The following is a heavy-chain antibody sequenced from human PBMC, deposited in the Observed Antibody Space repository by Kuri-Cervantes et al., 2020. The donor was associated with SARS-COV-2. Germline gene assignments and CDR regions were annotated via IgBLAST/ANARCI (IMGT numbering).Heavy chain of an antibody. Sequence: ESLKISCTVSGGSISSYYWSWIRQPPGKGLERIGYIYYSGSTNYNPSLKSRVTISVDTSKNQFSLKLSSVTAADTAVYYCARGPTDYYGSGSYSDYYYYYGMDVWGQGTTVTVSS. CDR1: GGSISSYY. J-gene: IGHJ6*02. CDR3: ARGPTDYYGSGSYSDYYYYYGMDV. D-gene: IGHD3-10*01. V-gene: IGHV4-59*01. CDR2: IYYSGST.